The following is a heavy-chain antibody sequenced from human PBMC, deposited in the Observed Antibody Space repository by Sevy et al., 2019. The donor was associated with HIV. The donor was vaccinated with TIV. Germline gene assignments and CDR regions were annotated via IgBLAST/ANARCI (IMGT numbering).Heavy chain of an antibody. CDR2: IYYSGSS. Sequence: SETLSLTCTVSGGSISSYDWSWIRQPPGKGLEWIGYIYYSGSSNYNPSLKSRVTISVDTSKNQFSLKLNSVTAADTAVYYCASSPGTPYPSYYYGMDVWGQGTTVTVSS. D-gene: IGHD1-1*01. V-gene: IGHV4-59*01. CDR1: GGSISSYD. J-gene: IGHJ6*02. CDR3: ASSPGTPYPSYYYGMDV.